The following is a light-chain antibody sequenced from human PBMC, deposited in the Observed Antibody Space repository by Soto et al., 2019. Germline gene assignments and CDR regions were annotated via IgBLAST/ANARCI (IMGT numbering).Light chain of an antibody. CDR1: RTVSGNY. J-gene: IGKJ4*01. CDR2: DAV. Sequence: EIVLTQSPGTLSLSPGDRATLSCRASRTVSGNYLAWYQQRPNQAPRLLIFDAVSMAAGIPDRFSGSGSGTDFTLTISRLEPEDFAVYFCQYFGTSPVIVFGGGTKVDMK. V-gene: IGKV3-20*01. CDR3: QYFGTSPVIV.